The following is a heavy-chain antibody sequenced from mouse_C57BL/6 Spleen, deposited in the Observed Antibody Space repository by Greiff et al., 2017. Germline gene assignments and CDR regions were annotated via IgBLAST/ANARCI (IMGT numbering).Heavy chain of an antibody. J-gene: IGHJ2*01. V-gene: IGHV1-54*01. CDR3: AREGGYVPPDY. CDR1: GYAFTNYL. CDR2: INPGSGGT. Sequence: QVQLQQSGAELVRPGTSVKVSCKASGYAFTNYLIEWVKQRPGQGLEWIGVINPGSGGTNYNEKFKGKATLTANKSSSTAYMQLSRLTSEDSAVYFYAREGGYVPPDYWGQGPTLTVSS. D-gene: IGHD2-10*02.